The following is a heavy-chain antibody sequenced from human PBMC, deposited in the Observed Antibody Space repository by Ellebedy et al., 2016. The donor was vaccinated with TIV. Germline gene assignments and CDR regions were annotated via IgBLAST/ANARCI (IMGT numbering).Heavy chain of an antibody. CDR2: INAGNGNT. D-gene: IGHD3-10*01. CDR3: ARDHWTWFGELLSEGDY. CDR1: GYTFTSYA. J-gene: IGHJ4*02. Sequence: AASVKVSCKASGYTFTSYAMHWVRQAPGQRLEWMGWINAGNGNTKYSQKFQGRVTITRDTSASTAYMELSNLRSEDTAVYYCARDHWTWFGELLSEGDYWGQGTLVTVSS. V-gene: IGHV1-3*01.